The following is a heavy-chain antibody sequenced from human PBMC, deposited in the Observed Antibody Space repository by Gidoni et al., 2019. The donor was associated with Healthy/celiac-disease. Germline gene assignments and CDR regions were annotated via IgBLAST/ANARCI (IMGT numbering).Heavy chain of an antibody. D-gene: IGHD6-6*01. Sequence: QVQLVQSGAEVTKPGSSVKVSCKASGGTFSSYAISWVRQAPGHGLEWMGGIIPILGTANYAQKFQGRVTITADESTSTAYMELSSLRSEDTAVYYCCYSSSTDTYYYYMDVWGKGTTVTVSS. V-gene: IGHV1-69*01. CDR1: GGTFSSYA. CDR3: CYSSSTDTYYYYMDV. J-gene: IGHJ6*03. CDR2: IIPILGTA.